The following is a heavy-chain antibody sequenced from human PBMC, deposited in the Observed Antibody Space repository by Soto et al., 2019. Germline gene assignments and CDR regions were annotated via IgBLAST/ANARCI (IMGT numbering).Heavy chain of an antibody. J-gene: IGHJ4*02. CDR1: GFTFSNSW. CDR3: ARHRGHNSYDY. CDR2: IDEDGNEK. D-gene: IGHD5-18*01. V-gene: IGHV3-7*05. Sequence: HPGGSLRLSCSASGFTFSNSWMTWVRQAPGKGLEWVANIDEDGNEKNIVDSVKGRFTIFRDNAKSSLYLQMNSLRVEDTAMYYCARHRGHNSYDYWGQGTVVTVSS.